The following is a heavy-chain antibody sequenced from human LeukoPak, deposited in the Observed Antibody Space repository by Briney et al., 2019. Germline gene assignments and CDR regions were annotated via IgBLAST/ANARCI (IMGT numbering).Heavy chain of an antibody. V-gene: IGHV3-23*01. J-gene: IGHJ4*02. Sequence: PGGSLRLSCAASGFTVSSNYMSWVRQAPGKGLEWVSAISGSGGSTYYADSVKGRFTISRDNSKNTLYLQMNSLRAEDTAVYYCAKFRVQGVMSYFDYWGQGTLVTVSS. D-gene: IGHD3-10*01. CDR3: AKFRVQGVMSYFDY. CDR2: ISGSGGST. CDR1: GFTVSSNY.